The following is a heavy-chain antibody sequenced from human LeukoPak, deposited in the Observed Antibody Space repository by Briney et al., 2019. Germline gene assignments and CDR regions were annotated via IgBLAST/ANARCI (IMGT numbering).Heavy chain of an antibody. CDR2: IYYSGST. D-gene: IGHD6-19*01. V-gene: IGHV4-59*08. J-gene: IGHJ4*02. CDR1: GGSISSYY. Sequence: PSETLSLTCTVSGGSISSYYWSWIRQPPGKGLEWIGYIYYSGSTNYNPSLKSRVTISVDTSKNQFSLKLSSVTAADTAVYYCVRHGPPGYSSGWYPYYFDYWGRGTLVTVSS. CDR3: VRHGPPGYSSGWYPYYFDY.